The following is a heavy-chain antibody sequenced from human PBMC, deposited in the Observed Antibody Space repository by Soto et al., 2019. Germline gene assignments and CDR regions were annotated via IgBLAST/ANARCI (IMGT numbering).Heavy chain of an antibody. CDR3: ARASEYSSSLGVLDY. D-gene: IGHD6-6*01. J-gene: IGHJ4*02. CDR1: GFTFSSYG. Sequence: QVQLVESGGGVVQPGRSLRLSCAASGFTFSSYGMHWVRQAPGKGLEWVAVIWYDGSNKYYADSVKGRFTISRDNSKNTLYLQMNSLRAEDTAVYYCARASEYSSSLGVLDYWGQGTLVTVSS. V-gene: IGHV3-33*01. CDR2: IWYDGSNK.